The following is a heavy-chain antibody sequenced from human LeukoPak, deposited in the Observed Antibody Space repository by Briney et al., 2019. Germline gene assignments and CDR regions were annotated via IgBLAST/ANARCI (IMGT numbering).Heavy chain of an antibody. D-gene: IGHD2-21*02. Sequence: KSSETLSLTCTVSGGSISSSSYYWGWIRQPPGKGLEWIGSIYYSGSTYYNPSLKSRVTISVDTSKNQFSLKLSSVTAADTAVYYCARSLLYCGGDCYPGFYYFDYWGQGTLVTVSS. V-gene: IGHV4-39*07. CDR1: GGSISSSSYY. CDR3: ARSLLYCGGDCYPGFYYFDY. CDR2: IYYSGST. J-gene: IGHJ4*02.